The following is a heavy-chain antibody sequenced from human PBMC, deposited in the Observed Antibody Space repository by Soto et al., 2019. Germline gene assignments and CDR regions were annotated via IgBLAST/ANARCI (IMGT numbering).Heavy chain of an antibody. CDR3: AKDRTFGPPLVRFDS. D-gene: IGHD6-6*01. Sequence: EVQLLESGGGLVQPGGSLRLSCGASGFTFSVYAMTWVRQAPGKGLEWVSAISGNGGSTYYADSVKGRFTISRDNSKSTLHLQMNSLRVEDTAVYYCAKDRTFGPPLVRFDSWGQGIGVTVSS. V-gene: IGHV3-23*01. CDR1: GFTFSVYA. CDR2: ISGNGGST. J-gene: IGHJ4*02.